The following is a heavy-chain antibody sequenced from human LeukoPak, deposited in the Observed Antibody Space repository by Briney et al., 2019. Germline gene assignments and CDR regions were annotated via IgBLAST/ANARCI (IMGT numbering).Heavy chain of an antibody. D-gene: IGHD4-17*01. CDR1: GITVSSNY. J-gene: IGHJ4*02. V-gene: IGHV3-7*04. CDR3: ARGARTTVPLDY. CDR2: IRQDGSEK. Sequence: TGGSLRLSCAASGITVSSNYMSWVRQAPGKGLEWVANIRQDGSEKYYVDSVKGRFTISRDNAMNSLYLQMNNLRAEDTALYYCARGARTTVPLDYWGQGTLVTVSS.